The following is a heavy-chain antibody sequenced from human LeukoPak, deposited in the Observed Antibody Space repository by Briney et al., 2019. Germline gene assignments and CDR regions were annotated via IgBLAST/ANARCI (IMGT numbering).Heavy chain of an antibody. Sequence: SETLSLTCTVSGGSISSYYWSWIRQPPGKGLEWIGYIYYSGSTYYNPSLKSRVTISVDTSKNQFSLKLSSVTAADTAVYYCARHLDGYNHNYYYYYYMDVWGKGTTVTISS. V-gene: IGHV4-59*04. D-gene: IGHD5-24*01. CDR2: IYYSGST. CDR1: GGSISSYY. J-gene: IGHJ6*03. CDR3: ARHLDGYNHNYYYYYYMDV.